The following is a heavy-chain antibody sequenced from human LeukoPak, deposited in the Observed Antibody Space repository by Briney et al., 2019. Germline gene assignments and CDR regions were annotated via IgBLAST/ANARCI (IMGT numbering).Heavy chain of an antibody. J-gene: IGHJ4*02. CDR2: IYYSGST. D-gene: IGHD1-1*01. V-gene: IGHV4-39*07. CDR1: GGSISSRSYY. Sequence: PSETLSLTCTVSGGSISSRSYYWGWIRQPPGKGLEWIGIIYYSGSTYSNPSLRSRVTISVDTSKNQFSLKLSSVTAADTAVYYCARGNDGYGEQTVHFDYWGQGTLVTVSS. CDR3: ARGNDGYGEQTVHFDY.